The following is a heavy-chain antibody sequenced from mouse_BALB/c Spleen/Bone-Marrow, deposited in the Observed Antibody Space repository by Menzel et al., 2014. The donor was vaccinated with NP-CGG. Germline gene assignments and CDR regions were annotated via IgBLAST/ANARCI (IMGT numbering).Heavy chain of an antibody. D-gene: IGHD2-2*01. CDR3: TRVIYYGYAWFAY. CDR1: GYTFTSYW. V-gene: IGHV1-5*01. Sequence: VQLQQSGTVLARPGASVKMSCKASGYTFTSYWMHWVKQRPGQGLEWIGAIYPGNSDTSYNQKFKGKAKLTAVTSTSTAYMEISSLTNEDSAVYYCTRVIYYGYAWFAYWGQGTLVTVSA. J-gene: IGHJ3*01. CDR2: IYPGNSDT.